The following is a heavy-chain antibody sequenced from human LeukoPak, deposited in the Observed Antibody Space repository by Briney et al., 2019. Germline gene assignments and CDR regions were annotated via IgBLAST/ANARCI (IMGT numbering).Heavy chain of an antibody. CDR1: GFIFNQYS. Sequence: GWSQRLPCAASGFIFNQYSLNWLRQAPGKGLEWVSSISSSSSYIYYADSVKGRFTISRDNAKNSLYLQMNSLRVEDTAVYYCARDSGLDYWGQGTLVTVSS. CDR3: ARDSGLDY. J-gene: IGHJ4*02. V-gene: IGHV3-21*01. CDR2: ISSSSSYI. D-gene: IGHD3-10*01.